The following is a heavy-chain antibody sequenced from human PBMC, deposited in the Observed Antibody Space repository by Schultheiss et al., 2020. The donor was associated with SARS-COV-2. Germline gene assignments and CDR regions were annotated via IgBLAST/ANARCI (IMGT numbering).Heavy chain of an antibody. CDR1: GSPFPSYG. CDR3: ARETIFGVVTPRVGFDY. J-gene: IGHJ4*02. Sequence: ASVKVSCPSSGSPFPSYGISWVRQAPGQGLEWMGWISAYNGNTNYAQKLQGRVTMTTDTSTSTAYMELRSLRSDDTAVYYCARETIFGVVTPRVGFDYWGQGTLVTVSS. D-gene: IGHD3-3*01. V-gene: IGHV1-18*01. CDR2: ISAYNGNT.